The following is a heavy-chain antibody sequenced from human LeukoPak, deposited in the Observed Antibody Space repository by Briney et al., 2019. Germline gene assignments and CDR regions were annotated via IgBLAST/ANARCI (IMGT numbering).Heavy chain of an antibody. CDR3: AELGITMIGGV. D-gene: IGHD3-10*02. J-gene: IGHJ6*04. CDR2: MSSSGSTI. V-gene: IGHV3-48*03. CDR1: GFTFSSYE. Sequence: PGGSLRLSCAASGFTFSSYEMNWVRQAPGKGLEGVSYMSSSGSTIYYAASVKGRFTISRDNAKNSLYLQMNSLRAEDTAVYYCAELGITMIGGVWGKGTTVTISS.